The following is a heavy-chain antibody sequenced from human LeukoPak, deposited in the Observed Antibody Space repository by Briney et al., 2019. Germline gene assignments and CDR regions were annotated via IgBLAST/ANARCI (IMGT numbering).Heavy chain of an antibody. CDR2: IVTSSTTI. D-gene: IGHD6-25*01. CDR3: ARFAAGGSYYYYMDV. V-gene: IGHV3-48*01. J-gene: IGHJ6*03. Sequence: GGSLRLSCAASGFTFSSYTMDWVRQPPGGGLGWVSNIVTSSTTINYADSVKGRFTISRDNAKNSLYLQMNSLRADDTAVYYCARFAAGGSYYYYMDVWSKGTTVTVPS. CDR1: GFTFSSYT.